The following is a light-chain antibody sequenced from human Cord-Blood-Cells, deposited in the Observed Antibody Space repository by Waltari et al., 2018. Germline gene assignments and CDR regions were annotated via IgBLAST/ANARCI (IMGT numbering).Light chain of an antibody. V-gene: IGLV1-44*01. J-gene: IGLJ3*02. Sequence: QSVLTQPPSASGTPGQRVPISCSGSSSNIGSNTVNWYQQLPGTAPKLLIYRQNQRPSGVPDRFSGSKSGTTASLAISGLQAEEGADYCCAAWDNSLNGGVFGGGTKLTV. CDR3: AAWDNSLNGGV. CDR1: SSNIGSNT. CDR2: RQN.